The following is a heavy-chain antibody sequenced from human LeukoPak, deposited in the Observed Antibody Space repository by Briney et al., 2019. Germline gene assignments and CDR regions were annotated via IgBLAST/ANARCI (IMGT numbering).Heavy chain of an antibody. CDR3: ARDVGGSLDY. J-gene: IGHJ4*02. V-gene: IGHV3-7*01. Sequence: GGSLTLSCAASGFTFRTYCMAWVRQAPGKGLEWVANIKGDESARHQADSVKGRFTISRDNAQNSVYLQMSSLRGEDTAVYYCARDVGGSLDYWGQGTLVTVSS. D-gene: IGHD1-26*01. CDR1: GFTFRTYC. CDR2: IKGDESAR.